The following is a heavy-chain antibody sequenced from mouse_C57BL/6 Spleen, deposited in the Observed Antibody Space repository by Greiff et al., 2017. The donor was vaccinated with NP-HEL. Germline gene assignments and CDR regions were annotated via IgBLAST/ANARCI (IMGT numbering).Heavy chain of an antibody. CDR2: IYPNYGTT. Sequence: VHVTQSGPELVKPGASVKISCKASGYSFTDYNMNWVKQSNGKSLEWIGVIYPNYGTTSYNQKFKGKATLTVDQSSSTAYMQLNSLTSEDSAVYYGSRWGGSSSYYAIDYWGQGTSVTVSS. D-gene: IGHD1-1*01. CDR3: SRWGGSSSYYAIDY. V-gene: IGHV1-39*01. J-gene: IGHJ4*01. CDR1: GYSFTDYN.